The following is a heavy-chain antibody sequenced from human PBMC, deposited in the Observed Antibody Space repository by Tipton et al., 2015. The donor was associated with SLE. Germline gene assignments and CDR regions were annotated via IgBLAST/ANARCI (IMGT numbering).Heavy chain of an antibody. D-gene: IGHD6-13*01. CDR3: ARDPYSSSRTWYYGMDV. CDR2: IYYSGST. Sequence: TLSLTCTVSGGSISSGGYYWSWIRQHPGKGLEWIGYIYYSGSTNYNPSLKSRVTISVDTSKNQFSLKLSSVTAADTAVYYCARDPYSSSRTWYYGMDVWGQGTTVTVSS. CDR1: GGSISSGGYY. V-gene: IGHV4-61*08. J-gene: IGHJ6*02.